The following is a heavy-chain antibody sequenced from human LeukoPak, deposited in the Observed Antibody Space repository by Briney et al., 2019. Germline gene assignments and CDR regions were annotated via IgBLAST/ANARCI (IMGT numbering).Heavy chain of an antibody. D-gene: IGHD2-15*01. Sequence: PSETLSLTCTVSGGSISSYYWSWIRPPPGLGREWVGYIYYSGSTNYNPSLKSRVTISVDTSQTQSSLKLSSVTAADTAVYYCASSSGYCSGGSGGGAWYFDLWGRGTLVTVSS. V-gene: IGHV4-59*08. CDR2: IYYSGST. CDR3: ASSSGYCSGGSGGGAWYFDL. J-gene: IGHJ2*01. CDR1: GGSISSYY.